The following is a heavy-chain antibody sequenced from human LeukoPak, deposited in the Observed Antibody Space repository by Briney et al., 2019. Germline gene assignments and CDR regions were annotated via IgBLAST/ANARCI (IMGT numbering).Heavy chain of an antibody. V-gene: IGHV4-34*01. D-gene: IGHD6-6*01. CDR1: GGSFSGYY. CDR3: ARGSIAGRWY. CDR2: INHSGST. Sequence: SETLSLTCAVYGGSFSGYYWSWIRQPPGKGLEWIGEINHSGSTNYNPSLKSRVTISVDTSKNQFSLKLSSVTAADTAVYYCARGSIAGRWYSGQGTLVTVSS. J-gene: IGHJ4*02.